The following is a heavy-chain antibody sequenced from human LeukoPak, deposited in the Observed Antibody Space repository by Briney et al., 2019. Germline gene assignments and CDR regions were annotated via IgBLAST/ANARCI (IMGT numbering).Heavy chain of an antibody. J-gene: IGHJ3*02. Sequence: GGSVRLSCAASGFTFSGYDMHWLRQPTGKGLEWVSGIGIPGDTYYPGSVKGRFTISRENAKNSFYLQMNSLRAEDTAVYYCARAHVAAGLAFDIWGQGTMVTVSS. CDR2: IGIPGDT. V-gene: IGHV3-13*01. D-gene: IGHD6-25*01. CDR3: ARAHVAAGLAFDI. CDR1: GFTFSGYD.